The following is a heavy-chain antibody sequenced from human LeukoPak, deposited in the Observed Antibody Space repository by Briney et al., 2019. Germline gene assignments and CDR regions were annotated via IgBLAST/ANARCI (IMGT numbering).Heavy chain of an antibody. CDR3: ARLTYTSSYYYGSGSYSRYFQH. CDR2: IYHSGST. D-gene: IGHD3-10*01. J-gene: IGHJ1*01. CDR1: GGSISSSNW. Sequence: SETLSLTGAVSGGSISSSNWWSWVRQPPGKGLEWIGEIYHSGSTNYNPSLKSRVTISVDTSKNQFSLKLSSVTAADTAVYYCARLTYTSSYYYGSGSYSRYFQHWGQGTLVTVSS. V-gene: IGHV4-4*02.